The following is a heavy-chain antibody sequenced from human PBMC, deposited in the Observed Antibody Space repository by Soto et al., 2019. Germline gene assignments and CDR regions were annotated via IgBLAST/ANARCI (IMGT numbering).Heavy chain of an antibody. CDR2: IWYDGSNK. Sequence: GGSLRLSCAASGFTFSSYGMHWVRQAPGKGLEWVAVIWYDGSNKYYAGSVKGRVTISRDNSKNTLYLQIDGLRAEDAAVYYCATDPNPYSGYQPTFHDYWRHGNLVT. D-gene: IGHD5-12*01. V-gene: IGHV3-33*01. CDR1: GFTFSSYG. CDR3: ATDPNPYSGYQPTFHDY. J-gene: IGHJ4*01.